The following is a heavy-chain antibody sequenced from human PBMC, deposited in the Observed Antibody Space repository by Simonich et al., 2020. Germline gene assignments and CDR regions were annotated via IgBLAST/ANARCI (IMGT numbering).Heavy chain of an antibody. CDR2: IRSKANSDAT. CDR1: GFTFSGSA. V-gene: IGHV3-73*02. CDR3: TPGDY. J-gene: IGHJ4*02. Sequence: EVQLVESGGGLVQPGGSLKLSCAASGFTFSGSAMPLVRQAAGKGLRWVGRIRSKANSDATAYAASVKGRFTISKDDSKNTAYLQMNSLKTEDTAVYYCTPGDYWGQGTLVTVSS.